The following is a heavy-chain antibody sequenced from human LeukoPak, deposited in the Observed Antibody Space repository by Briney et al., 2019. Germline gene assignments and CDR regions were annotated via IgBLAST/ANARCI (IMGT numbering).Heavy chain of an antibody. CDR3: ARDQSTTYYDFWSGPRGAFDY. CDR2: ISYDGGNK. J-gene: IGHJ4*02. D-gene: IGHD3-3*01. CDR1: GFTFSSYA. Sequence: PGGSLRLSCAASGFTFSSYAMHWVRQAPGKGLEWVAVISYDGGNKYYADSVKGRFTISRDNSKNTLYLQMNSLRAEDTAVYYCARDQSTTYYDFWSGPRGAFDYWGQGTLVTVSS. V-gene: IGHV3-30*04.